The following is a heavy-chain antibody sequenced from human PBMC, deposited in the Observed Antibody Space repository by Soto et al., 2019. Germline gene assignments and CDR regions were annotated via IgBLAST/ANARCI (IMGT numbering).Heavy chain of an antibody. CDR3: ARHDSSSSEWHYYYYGMDV. V-gene: IGHV4-4*02. CDR1: GGSISSINW. D-gene: IGHD6-6*01. J-gene: IGHJ6*02. CDR2: IYHSGST. Sequence: SETLSLTCAVSGGSISSINWWSWVRQPPGKGLEWIGEIYHSGSTNYNPSLKSRVTISADKSISTAYLQWSSLKASDTAMYYCARHDSSSSEWHYYYYGMDVWGQGTTVTVSS.